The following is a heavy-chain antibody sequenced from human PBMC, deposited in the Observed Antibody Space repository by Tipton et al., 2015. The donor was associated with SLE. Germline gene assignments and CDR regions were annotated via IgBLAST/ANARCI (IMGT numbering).Heavy chain of an antibody. CDR2: IPYSGTT. Sequence: TLSLTCTVSAYSVSNAYYWTWIRPHPGKGLEWIGYIPYSGTTYYNPSLKSRVSISIDTSSNQFSLKLTSVTAADTAVYYCAREGTISGALDAFDIWGQGTMVTVSS. J-gene: IGHJ3*02. D-gene: IGHD3-3*01. CDR1: AYSVSNAYY. CDR3: AREGTISGALDAFDI. V-gene: IGHV4-31*03.